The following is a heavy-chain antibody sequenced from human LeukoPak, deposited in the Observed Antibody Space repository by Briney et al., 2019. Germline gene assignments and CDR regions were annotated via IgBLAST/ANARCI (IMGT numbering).Heavy chain of an antibody. D-gene: IGHD6-19*01. Sequence: GGSLRLSCAASGFTFSSDAMHWVRQSPGKGLEWVAFIWYDGSNEYYADSVKGRFTVSRDNPKNTMYLQMNSLRAEDTAVYYCAKARGPYSSGWGIGYWGQGTLVTVSS. J-gene: IGHJ4*02. V-gene: IGHV3-30*02. CDR1: GFTFSSDA. CDR2: IWYDGSNE. CDR3: AKARGPYSSGWGIGY.